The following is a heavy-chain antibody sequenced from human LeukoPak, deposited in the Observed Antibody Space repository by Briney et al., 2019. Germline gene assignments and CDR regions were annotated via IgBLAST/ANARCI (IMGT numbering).Heavy chain of an antibody. D-gene: IGHD6-6*01. CDR1: GFTFSSYG. CDR3: AKRVYRAARQNDFDY. Sequence: TGGSLRLSCAASGFTFSSYGMHWVRQAPGKGLEWVAVISYDGSNKYYADSVKGRYTISRDNSKNTLYLQMNSLRAEDTAVYYCAKRVYRAARQNDFDYWGQGTLVTVSS. V-gene: IGHV3-30*18. J-gene: IGHJ4*02. CDR2: ISYDGSNK.